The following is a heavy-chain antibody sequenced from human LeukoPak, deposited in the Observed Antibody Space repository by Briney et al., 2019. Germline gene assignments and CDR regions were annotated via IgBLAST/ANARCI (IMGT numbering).Heavy chain of an antibody. Sequence: ASVKVSCKASGYTFTGYYMHWVRQAPGQGLEWMGWINPNSGGTNYAQKFQGRVTMTRDTSISTAYMELSRLRSDDTAVYYCARVATILRPFDYWGQGTLVTVSS. J-gene: IGHJ4*02. V-gene: IGHV1-2*02. CDR1: GYTFTGYY. CDR3: ARVATILRPFDY. CDR2: INPNSGGT. D-gene: IGHD5-12*01.